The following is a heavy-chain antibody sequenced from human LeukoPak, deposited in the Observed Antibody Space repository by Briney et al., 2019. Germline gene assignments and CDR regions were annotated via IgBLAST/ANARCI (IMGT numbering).Heavy chain of an antibody. V-gene: IGHV3-7*05. Sequence: GGSLRLSCAASGFTFSTYWMNWVRQAPGKGLEWVANIKEDGSEKYYVDSVKGRFTTSRDNAKNSLYLQMNSLRAEDTAVYYCARNWGYFDYWGQGTLVTVSS. J-gene: IGHJ4*02. CDR1: GFTFSTYW. CDR3: ARNWGYFDY. CDR2: IKEDGSEK. D-gene: IGHD3-16*01.